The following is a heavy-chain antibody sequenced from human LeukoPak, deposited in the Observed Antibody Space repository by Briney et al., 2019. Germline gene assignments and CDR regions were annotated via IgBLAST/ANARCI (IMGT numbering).Heavy chain of an antibody. D-gene: IGHD1-26*01. Sequence: GGSLRLSCAASGFTFSNNWMTWVRQAPGKGLEWVASVKKDESEKYYVDSVKGRFTISRDNAKNSLYLQMNSLRVEDTAVYYCARMGSRDAFDIWGQGTMVTVSS. CDR1: GFTFSNNW. J-gene: IGHJ3*02. CDR3: ARMGSRDAFDI. CDR2: VKKDESEK. V-gene: IGHV3-7*01.